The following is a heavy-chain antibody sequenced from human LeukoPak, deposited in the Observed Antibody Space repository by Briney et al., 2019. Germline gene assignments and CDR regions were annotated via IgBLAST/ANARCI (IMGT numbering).Heavy chain of an antibody. D-gene: IGHD1-26*01. CDR2: IYYSGGT. J-gene: IGHJ4*02. CDR3: AGGGSWELPNFDY. V-gene: IGHV4-59*01. Sequence: SETLSLTCTVSGGSISSYYWSWIRQPPGKGLEWIGYIYYSGGTNYNPSLKSRVTISVDTSKNQFSLKLSSVTAADTAVYYCAGGGSWELPNFDYWGQGTLVTVSS. CDR1: GGSISSYY.